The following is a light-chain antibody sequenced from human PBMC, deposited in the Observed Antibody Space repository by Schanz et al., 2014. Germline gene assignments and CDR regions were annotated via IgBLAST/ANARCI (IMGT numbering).Light chain of an antibody. CDR2: LNNDGSH. J-gene: IGLJ2*01. CDR3: QTWGTAMVI. CDR1: SGHSNYA. V-gene: IGLV4-69*01. Sequence: QLVLTQSPSASASLGASVKLTCTLSSGHSNYAIARHQQQPEKGPRYLMRLNNDGSHSKGDGIPDRFSGSSSGAERYLTISSLQSEDEADYYCQTWGTAMVIFGGGTKLTVL.